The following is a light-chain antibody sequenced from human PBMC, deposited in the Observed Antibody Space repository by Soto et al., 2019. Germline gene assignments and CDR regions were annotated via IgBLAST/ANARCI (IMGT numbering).Light chain of an antibody. CDR3: QQYGRALIT. V-gene: IGKV3-20*01. CDR1: QSVSSSY. CDR2: GAS. Sequence: EIVLTQSPGTLSLSPGERATLSCRASQSVSSSYLAWYQQKPGHAPRLLIYGASSMATGIPGRFSGSGSGTDFTLTISRLEPEDVSVYYCQQYGRALITFGGGTKVEIK. J-gene: IGKJ4*01.